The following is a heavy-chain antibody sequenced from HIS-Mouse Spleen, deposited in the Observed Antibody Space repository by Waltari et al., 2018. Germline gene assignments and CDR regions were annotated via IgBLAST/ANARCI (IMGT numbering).Heavy chain of an antibody. V-gene: IGHV4-39*07. Sequence: QLQLQESGPGLVKPSETLSLTCTVSGGSISSSSYYWGWIRQPPGKGREWIGSIYYSWCTYYNPSLKSRVTTSVDTSKNQFSLKLSSVTAADTAVYYCAREIPYSSSWYDWYFDLWGRGTLVTVSS. CDR1: GGSISSSSYY. CDR2: IYYSWCT. CDR3: AREIPYSSSWYDWYFDL. D-gene: IGHD6-13*01. J-gene: IGHJ2*01.